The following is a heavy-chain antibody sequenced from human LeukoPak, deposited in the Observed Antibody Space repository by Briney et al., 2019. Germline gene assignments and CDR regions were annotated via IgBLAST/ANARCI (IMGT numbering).Heavy chain of an antibody. J-gene: IGHJ4*02. CDR2: ISGRGGST. D-gene: IGHD3-22*01. V-gene: IGHV3-23*01. CDR3: AKSPAGHYYDSSGYGGGSDY. CDR1: GFTFSSYS. Sequence: GGSLRLSCAASGFTFSSYSMNWVRQAPGKGLEWVSAISGRGGSTYYADSVKGRFTISRDNSKNTLYLQMNSLRAEDTAVYYCAKSPAGHYYDSSGYGGGSDYWGQGTLVTVSS.